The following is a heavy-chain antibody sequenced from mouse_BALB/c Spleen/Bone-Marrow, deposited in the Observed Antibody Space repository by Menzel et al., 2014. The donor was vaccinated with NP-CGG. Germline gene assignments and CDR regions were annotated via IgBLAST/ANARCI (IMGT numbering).Heavy chain of an antibody. V-gene: IGHV1-69*02. J-gene: IGHJ3*01. Sequence: VHLQQSGAELVRPGASVKLSCKASGYTFTSYWINWVKQRPGQGLEWIGNIYPSDSYTNYNQKFKDKATLTVDKSSSTAYMQLSSPTSEDSAVYYCTRREGNYAFAYWGQGTLVTVSA. CDR1: GYTFTSYW. D-gene: IGHD2-1*01. CDR2: IYPSDSYT. CDR3: TRREGNYAFAY.